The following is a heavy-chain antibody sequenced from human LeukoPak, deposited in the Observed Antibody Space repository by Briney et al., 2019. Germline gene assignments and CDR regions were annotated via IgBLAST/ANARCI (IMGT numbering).Heavy chain of an antibody. Sequence: PSETLSLTCAVSGGSISSGGYSWSWIRQPPGKGLEWIGYIYHSGSTYYNPSLKSRVTISVDRSKNQFSLKLSSVTAADTAVYYCARGLTYYYYYGMDVWGQGTTVTVSS. J-gene: IGHJ6*02. CDR1: GGSISSGGYS. V-gene: IGHV4-30-2*01. D-gene: IGHD2-21*02. CDR2: IYHSGST. CDR3: ARGLTYYYYYGMDV.